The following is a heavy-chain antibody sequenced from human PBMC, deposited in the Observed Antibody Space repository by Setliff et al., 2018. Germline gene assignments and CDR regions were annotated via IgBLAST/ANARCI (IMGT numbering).Heavy chain of an antibody. CDR3: ARVSGMGSPPYYYYYYGMDV. J-gene: IGHJ6*02. CDR1: GDSLTRSSSW. CDR2: IYSSGTT. Sequence: SETLSLTCSVFGDSLTRSSSWWGWIRQPAGKGLEWIGNIYSSGTTKYNPSLKSRVTISVDTSKRQFSRNLLSVTAADTAVYYCARVSGMGSPPYYYYYYGMDVWGQGTTVTVSS. D-gene: IGHD6-25*01. V-gene: IGHV4-61*09.